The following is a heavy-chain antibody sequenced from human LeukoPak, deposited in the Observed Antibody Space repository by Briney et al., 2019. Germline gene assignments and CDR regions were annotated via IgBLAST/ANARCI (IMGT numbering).Heavy chain of an antibody. J-gene: IGHJ4*02. V-gene: IGHV3-23*01. Sequence: PGGSLRLSCAASGFTFSSYAMSWVRQAPGKGLEWVSAISGSGGSTYYADSVKGRFTISRDDSKNTLFLQMNSLRAEDTAVYYCMRAPPGYSYGSDWGQGTLVTVSS. CDR3: MRAPPGYSYGSD. CDR2: ISGSGGST. CDR1: GFTFSSYA. D-gene: IGHD5-18*01.